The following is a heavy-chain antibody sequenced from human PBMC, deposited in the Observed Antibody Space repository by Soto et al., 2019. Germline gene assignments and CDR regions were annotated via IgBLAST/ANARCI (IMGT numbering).Heavy chain of an antibody. CDR1: GDSLTGYS. CDR3: ARKLEGSVRLVEWLSYMRFDP. Sequence: SETLSLTCGVRGDSLTGYSWSWIRQPPGKGLEWIGEINFQGTTNYHPSLRSRLSMSVDMSKSQISLNMSSVTAADTALYFCARKLEGSVRLVEWLSYMRFDPWGPGTLVTVSS. CDR2: INFQGTT. V-gene: IGHV4-34*01. D-gene: IGHD3-3*01. J-gene: IGHJ5*02.